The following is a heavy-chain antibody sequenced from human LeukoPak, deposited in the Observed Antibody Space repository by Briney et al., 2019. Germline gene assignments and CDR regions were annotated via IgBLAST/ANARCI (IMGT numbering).Heavy chain of an antibody. D-gene: IGHD2-2*01. V-gene: IGHV4-31*03. CDR1: GGSISSGGYY. CDR3: ARYDCSSTGCYFVDY. Sequence: SETLSLTCTVSGGSISSGGYYWSWIRQHPGKGLEWIGYIYYSGSTYYNPSLKSRVTISVDTSKNQFSLKLSSVTAADTAVYYCARYDCSSTGCYFVDYWGQGTLVTVSS. CDR2: IYYSGST. J-gene: IGHJ4*02.